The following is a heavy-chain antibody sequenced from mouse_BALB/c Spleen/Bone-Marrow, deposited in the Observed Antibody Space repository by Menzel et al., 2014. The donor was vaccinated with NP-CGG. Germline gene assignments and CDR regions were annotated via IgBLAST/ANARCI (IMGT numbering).Heavy chain of an antibody. J-gene: IGHJ1*01. V-gene: IGHV7-3*02. CDR1: GFTFTDYY. CDR2: IRNKANGYTT. D-gene: IGHD2-1*01. Sequence: EVKVVESGGGLVQPGGSLRLSCAPSGFTFTDYYMSWVRQPPGKALEWLGFIRNKANGYTTEYSASVKGRFTISRDNSQSILYLQMNTLRAEDSATYFCARDINDNYNWYFDVWGAGTTVTVSS. CDR3: ARDINDNYNWYFDV.